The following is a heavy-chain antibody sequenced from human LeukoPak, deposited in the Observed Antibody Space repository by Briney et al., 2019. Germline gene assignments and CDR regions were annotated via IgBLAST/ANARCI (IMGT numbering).Heavy chain of an antibody. J-gene: IGHJ6*03. CDR1: GFTFSSYS. D-gene: IGHD2-15*01. CDR3: ARSRLGYCSGGSCYDDYYYYYMDV. CDR2: ISSSSSTI. Sequence: PGGSLRLSCAASGFTFSSYSMNWVRQAPGKGLEWVSYISSSSSTIYYADSVKGRFTISRDNAKNPLYLQMNSLRAEDTAVYYCARSRLGYCSGGSCYDDYYYYYMDVWGKGTTVTVSS. V-gene: IGHV3-48*04.